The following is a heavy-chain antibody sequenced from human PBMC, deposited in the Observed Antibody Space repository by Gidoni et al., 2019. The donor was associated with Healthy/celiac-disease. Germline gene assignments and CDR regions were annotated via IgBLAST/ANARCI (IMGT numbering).Heavy chain of an antibody. J-gene: IGHJ4*02. CDR3: ARVWWLEYYFDY. CDR1: GGSISSGSYY. CDR2: IYTSGST. D-gene: IGHD2-15*01. Sequence: QVQLQESGPGLVKPSQTLSLTCTVPGGSISSGSYYWSWIRQPAVKGLEWIVRIYTSGSTNYNPSLKSRVTISVDTSKNQFSLKLSSVTAADTAVYYCARVWWLEYYFDYWGQGTLVTVSS. V-gene: IGHV4-61*02.